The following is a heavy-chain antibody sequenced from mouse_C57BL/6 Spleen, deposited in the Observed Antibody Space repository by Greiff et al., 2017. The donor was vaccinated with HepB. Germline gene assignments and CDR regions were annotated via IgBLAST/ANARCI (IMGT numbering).Heavy chain of an antibody. D-gene: IGHD2-3*01. J-gene: IGHJ3*01. Sequence: EVKLVESGGGLVKPGGSLKLSCAASGFTFSDYGMHWVRQAPEKGLEWVAYISSGSSTIYYADTVKGRFTISRDNAKNTLFLQMTSLRSEDTAMYYCAADGYPAWFAYWGQGTLVTVSA. CDR3: AADGYPAWFAY. V-gene: IGHV5-17*01. CDR2: ISSGSSTI. CDR1: GFTFSDYG.